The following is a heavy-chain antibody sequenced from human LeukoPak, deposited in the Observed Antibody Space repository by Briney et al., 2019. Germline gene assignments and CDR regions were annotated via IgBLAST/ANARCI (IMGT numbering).Heavy chain of an antibody. Sequence: PGGSLRLSCAASGFTFSSYGMHWVRQAPGKGLEWVAVTSYDGSNKYYADSVKGRFTISRDNSKNTLYLQMNSLRAEDTAVYYCAKDTEGYYDSSGYADHWGQGTLVTVSS. D-gene: IGHD3-22*01. V-gene: IGHV3-30*18. CDR1: GFTFSSYG. CDR3: AKDTEGYYDSSGYADH. J-gene: IGHJ5*02. CDR2: TSYDGSNK.